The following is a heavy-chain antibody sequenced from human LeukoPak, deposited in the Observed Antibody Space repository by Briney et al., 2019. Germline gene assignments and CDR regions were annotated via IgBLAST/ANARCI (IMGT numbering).Heavy chain of an antibody. J-gene: IGHJ3*02. CDR3: ARDIGSNRRGPGDAFDI. CDR2: IYYSGST. Sequence: PSQTLSLTCTVSSGSISSGGYYWSWIRQHPGKGLEWIGYIYYSGSTYYNPSLKSRVTISVDTSKHQFSLKLSSVTAADTAVYYCARDIGSNRRGPGDAFDIWGQGTMVTVSS. D-gene: IGHD2-15*01. V-gene: IGHV4-31*03. CDR1: SGSISSGGYY.